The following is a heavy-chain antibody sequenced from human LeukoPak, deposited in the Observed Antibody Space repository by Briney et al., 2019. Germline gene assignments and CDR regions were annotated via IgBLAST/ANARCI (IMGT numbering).Heavy chain of an antibody. CDR1: GYTFTGYY. D-gene: IGHD2-2*01. CDR2: INPNSGGT. J-gene: IGHJ5*02. CDR3: ARGTREGYCSSTSCYVWFDP. Sequence: ASVKVSCKASGYTFTGYYMHWVRQAPGQGLEWMGWINPNSGGTNYAQKFQGRVTMTRDTSISTAYMEPSRLRSDDTAVYYCARGTREGYCSSTSCYVWFDPWGQGTLVTVSS. V-gene: IGHV1-2*02.